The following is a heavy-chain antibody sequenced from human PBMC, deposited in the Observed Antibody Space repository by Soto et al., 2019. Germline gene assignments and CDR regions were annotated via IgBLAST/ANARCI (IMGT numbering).Heavy chain of an antibody. CDR1: GFTFSSYS. CDR3: AKVYSSGWVDAFDI. CDR2: ISSSSSTI. J-gene: IGHJ3*02. V-gene: IGHV3-48*01. Sequence: TGGSLRLSCAASGFTFSSYSMNWVRQAPGKGLEWVSYISSSSSTIYYADSVKGRFTISRDNAKNSLYLQMNSLRAEDTDVYYCAKVYSSGWVDAFDIWGQGTMVTVSS. D-gene: IGHD6-19*01.